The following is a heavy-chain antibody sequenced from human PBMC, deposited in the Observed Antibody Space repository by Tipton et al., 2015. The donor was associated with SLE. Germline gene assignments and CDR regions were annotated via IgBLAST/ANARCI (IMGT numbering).Heavy chain of an antibody. CDR3: ARRGSWWYFDL. V-gene: IGHV4-4*07. D-gene: IGHD1-26*01. J-gene: IGHJ2*01. CDR1: GDSINSHY. CDR2: IYPSGSI. Sequence: TLSLTCTVSGDSINSHYWSWIRQPAGKGLQWIGRIYPSGSINYNPSLKSRVTMSVDTSKNQFSLRLNSVTAADTAVYYCARRGSWWYFDLWGCGTLVTVSS.